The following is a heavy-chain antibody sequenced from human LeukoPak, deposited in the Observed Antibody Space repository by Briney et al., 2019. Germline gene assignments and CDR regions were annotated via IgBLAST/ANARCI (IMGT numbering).Heavy chain of an antibody. CDR3: AKALTYYDFWSGSYYFDY. J-gene: IGHJ4*02. CDR1: GFTFSSYA. D-gene: IGHD3-3*01. V-gene: IGHV3-23*01. Sequence: PGGSLRLSCAASGFTFSSYAMSWVRQAPGKGLEWVSAISGSGGSTYYADSVKGRFTISRDNSKNTLYLQVNSLRAEDTAVYYCAKALTYYDFWSGSYYFDYWGQGTLVTVSS. CDR2: ISGSGGST.